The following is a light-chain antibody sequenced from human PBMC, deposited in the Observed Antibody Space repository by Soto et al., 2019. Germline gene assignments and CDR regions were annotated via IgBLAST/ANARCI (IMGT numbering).Light chain of an antibody. J-gene: IGKJ4*01. Sequence: DIQMTQSPSTLSASEGDRVTITCRASQSINSWLAWYQQKPGKAPKLLIYKASNLQSGVPSRFTGSGSGTDFTLTISSLQPDDFATYYCQHYNNYPLTFGGGTRVEL. CDR3: QHYNNYPLT. V-gene: IGKV1-5*03. CDR2: KAS. CDR1: QSINSW.